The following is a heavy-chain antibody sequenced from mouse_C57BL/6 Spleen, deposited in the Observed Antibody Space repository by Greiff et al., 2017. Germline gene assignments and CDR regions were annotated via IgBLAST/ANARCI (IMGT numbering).Heavy chain of an antibody. J-gene: IGHJ2*01. V-gene: IGHV14-4*01. Sequence: EVQLQQSGAELVRPGASVKLSCTASGFNIKDDYMHWVKQRPEQGLEWIGWIDPDNGDTEYASKFQGKATVTADTSSNTAYLQLSSLTSEDTAVYYSTTHRLDYWGQGTTLTVSS. CDR3: TTHRLDY. CDR2: IDPDNGDT. CDR1: GFNIKDDY.